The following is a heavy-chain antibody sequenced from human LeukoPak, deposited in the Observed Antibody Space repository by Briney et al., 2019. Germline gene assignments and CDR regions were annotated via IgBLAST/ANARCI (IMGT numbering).Heavy chain of an antibody. D-gene: IGHD2-2*01. CDR1: GFTFSSYN. V-gene: IGHV3-21*01. Sequence: GGSLRLSCAASGFTFSSYNMDWVRQAPGKGLEWVSFIDSSSRYIYQADSVKGRFTISRDNAKSSVFLQMNSLRAEDTAVYYCARVRGHCTSTSCPPPDYWGQGTLVTVSS. CDR3: ARVRGHCTSTSCPPPDY. CDR2: IDSSSRYI. J-gene: IGHJ4*02.